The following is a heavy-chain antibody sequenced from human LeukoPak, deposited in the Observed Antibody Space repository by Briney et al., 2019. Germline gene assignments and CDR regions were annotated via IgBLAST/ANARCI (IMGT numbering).Heavy chain of an antibody. V-gene: IGHV3-23*01. Sequence: PGGSLRLSCAASGFTFSSYGMSWVRQAPGKGLEWVSAISGSGGSTYYADSVKGRFTISRDNSKNTLYLQMNSLRAEDTAVYYCAKTATGLDYRDDAFDIWGQGTMVTVSS. CDR2: ISGSGGST. J-gene: IGHJ3*02. CDR3: AKTATGLDYRDDAFDI. CDR1: GFTFSSYG. D-gene: IGHD4/OR15-4a*01.